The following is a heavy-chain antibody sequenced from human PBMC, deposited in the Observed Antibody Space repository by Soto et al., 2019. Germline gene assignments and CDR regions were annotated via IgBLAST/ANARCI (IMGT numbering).Heavy chain of an antibody. Sequence: LRLSCAASGISFTTYAMTWVRQAPGKGLEWVSTVAGNVSNRHYADFVKGRFTISRDNSKNTLYLQMNSLRAEDTAVYYCAKDGGVGTMIVVVTGLIDYWGQGTLVTVSS. CDR1: GISFTTYA. CDR3: AKDGGVGTMIVVVTGLIDY. V-gene: IGHV3-23*01. D-gene: IGHD3-22*01. J-gene: IGHJ4*02. CDR2: VAGNVSNR.